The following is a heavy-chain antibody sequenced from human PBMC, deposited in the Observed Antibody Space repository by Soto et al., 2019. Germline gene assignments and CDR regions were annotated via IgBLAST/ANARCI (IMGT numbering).Heavy chain of an antibody. CDR2: IYPSGST. Sequence: SETLSLTCTVSGGSISGHSWVWIRQPAGKGLEWIGHIYPSGSTSYNPSLRSRVTMSLDTSTNKIFLNLTSVTAADTAVFYCVRGRSYSVYDFWGPGTLVTVSA. CDR1: GGSISGHS. J-gene: IGHJ4*02. CDR3: VRGRSYSVYDF. V-gene: IGHV4-4*07. D-gene: IGHD5-12*01.